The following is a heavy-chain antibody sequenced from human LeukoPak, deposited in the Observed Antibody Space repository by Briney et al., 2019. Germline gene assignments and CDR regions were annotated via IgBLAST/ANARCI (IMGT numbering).Heavy chain of an antibody. CDR3: ARGSRVMTTVTSVPDFDY. CDR1: GYTFTSYY. V-gene: IGHV1-46*01. Sequence: ASVKVSCKASGYTFTSYYMHWVRQAPGQGLEWMGMINPSGGSTSYAQKFQGRVPMTRDTSTSTLYMELSSLRSEDTAVYYCARGSRVMTTVTSVPDFDYWGQGTLVTVSS. D-gene: IGHD4-11*01. J-gene: IGHJ4*02. CDR2: INPSGGST.